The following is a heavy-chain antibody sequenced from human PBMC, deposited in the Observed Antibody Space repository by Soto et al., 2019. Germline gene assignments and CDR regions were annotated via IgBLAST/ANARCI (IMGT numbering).Heavy chain of an antibody. CDR3: ATDVPAQGRGEFDY. CDR2: IKSKNDGETT. J-gene: IGHJ4*02. V-gene: IGHV3-15*07. Sequence: VQLVESGGGLVQPGGSLRLSCAAFGFTFNTAWMSWVRQAPGKGLEWVGRIKSKNDGETTDYAAPVKGRFFISRDDSENTLYLQMNSLKTEDTAMYYCATDVPAQGRGEFDYWGQGVLVTVSS. CDR1: GFTFNTAW.